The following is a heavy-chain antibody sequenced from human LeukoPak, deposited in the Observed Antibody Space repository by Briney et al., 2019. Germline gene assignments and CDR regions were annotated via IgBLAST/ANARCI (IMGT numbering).Heavy chain of an antibody. V-gene: IGHV4-31*03. CDR1: GGSISSGGYY. Sequence: SETLSLTCTVSGGSISSGGYYWSWIRQHPGKGLEWIGYIYYSGSTYYNPSLKSRVTISVDTSKNQFSLKLSSVTAADTAVYYCARGAGYCSSTSCHENNWFDPWGQGTLVTVSS. CDR3: ARGAGYCSSTSCHENNWFDP. D-gene: IGHD2-2*01. CDR2: IYYSGST. J-gene: IGHJ5*02.